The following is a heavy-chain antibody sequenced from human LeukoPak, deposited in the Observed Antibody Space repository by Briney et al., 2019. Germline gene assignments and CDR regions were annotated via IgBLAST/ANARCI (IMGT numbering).Heavy chain of an antibody. CDR1: GYTFTDYY. CDR3: ARGGGGDVAFDI. Sequence: ASVKVSCKASGYTFTDYYIHWVRQAPGQGLEWMGWVDPNSGGTNYPQRFQGRVTMTRDTSINTAYLDLSRLRSDVTAVYYCARGGGGDVAFDIWGQGTMVTVSS. D-gene: IGHD2-21*01. CDR2: VDPNSGGT. J-gene: IGHJ3*02. V-gene: IGHV1-2*02.